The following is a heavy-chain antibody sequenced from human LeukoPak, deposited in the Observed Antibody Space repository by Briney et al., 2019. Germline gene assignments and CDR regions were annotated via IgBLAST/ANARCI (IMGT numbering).Heavy chain of an antibody. D-gene: IGHD3-10*01. Sequence: GGSLRLSCAASAFTFRSYAMHWVRQAPGKGLDWVAVISYDGSNKYYADSVKGRFTISRDNAKNTLYLQMNSLRAEDTAVYYCARGPMVRTNLFDYWGQGTLVTVSS. CDR3: ARGPMVRTNLFDY. J-gene: IGHJ4*02. V-gene: IGHV3-30*04. CDR1: AFTFRSYA. CDR2: ISYDGSNK.